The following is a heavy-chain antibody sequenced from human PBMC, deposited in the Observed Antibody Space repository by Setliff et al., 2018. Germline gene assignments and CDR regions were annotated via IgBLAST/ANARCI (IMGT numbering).Heavy chain of an antibody. V-gene: IGHV1-3*01. CDR1: GYTFSSYS. CDR3: ARYNWNTNWFDP. Sequence: ASVKVSCKASGYTFSSYSMHWVRQAPGQKLEWMGWINAANENTQYSKKFQGRLTITRDTSANTAYMELSSLRSEDTALYYCARYNWNTNWFDPWGQGTLVTVSS. D-gene: IGHD1-20*01. J-gene: IGHJ5*02. CDR2: INAANENT.